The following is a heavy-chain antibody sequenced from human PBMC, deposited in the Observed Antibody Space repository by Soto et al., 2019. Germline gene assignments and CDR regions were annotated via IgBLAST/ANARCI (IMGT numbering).Heavy chain of an antibody. CDR1: GFTFNTYE. D-gene: IGHD3-16*01. Sequence: EVQLVESGGDLVQPGGSLRLSCAASGFTFNTYEFNWVRQAPGKGLEWISYISVSGNIIKYADSVKGRFTISRDNAQNSLHLQITNLRVAYTGISFLVRVTLGASVSASFGCWGQRTQVIVSS. CDR2: ISVSGNII. V-gene: IGHV3-48*03. CDR3: VRVTLGASVSASFGC. J-gene: IGHJ4*02.